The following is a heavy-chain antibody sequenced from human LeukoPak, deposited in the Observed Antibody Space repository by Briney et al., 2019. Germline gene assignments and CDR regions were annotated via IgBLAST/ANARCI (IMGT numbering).Heavy chain of an antibody. CDR3: ARGPRYDAFDI. CDR1: GYSFTSYY. Sequence: ASVKVSCKASGYSFTSYYMHWVRQAPRQGLEWMGIINPSGGSTSYAQKFQGRVTMTRDMSTSTVYMELSSLRSEDTAVYYCARGPRYDAFDIWGQGTMVTVSS. V-gene: IGHV1-46*01. CDR2: INPSGGST. J-gene: IGHJ3*02.